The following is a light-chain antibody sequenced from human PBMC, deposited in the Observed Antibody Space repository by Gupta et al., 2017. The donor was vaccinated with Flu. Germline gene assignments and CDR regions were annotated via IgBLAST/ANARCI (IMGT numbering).Light chain of an antibody. CDR1: NIATKS. J-gene: IGLJ3*02. Sequence: SYVLTQPPSVSVAPGQTARITLGGNNIATKSVHWYQQKPGQAPVLVVYDDRARPSGIPERFSGSNSGNPATLTISRVEAGDEADYYCQVWDSSSDHPVFGGGTKLTVL. CDR2: DDR. V-gene: IGLV3-21*02. CDR3: QVWDSSSDHPV.